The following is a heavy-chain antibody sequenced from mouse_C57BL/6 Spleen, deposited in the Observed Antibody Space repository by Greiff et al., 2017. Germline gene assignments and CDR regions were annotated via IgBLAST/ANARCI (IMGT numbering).Heavy chain of an antibody. D-gene: IGHD1-1*01. Sequence: VHVKQSGTVLARPGASVKMSCKTSGYTFTSYWMHWVKQRPGQGLEWIGAIYPGNSDTSYNQKFKGKAKLTAVTSASTAYMELSSLTNEDSAVYYCTRSYYYGSSDSAMDYWGQGTSVTVSS. CDR2: IYPGNSDT. J-gene: IGHJ4*01. CDR3: TRSYYYGSSDSAMDY. V-gene: IGHV1-5*01. CDR1: GYTFTSYW.